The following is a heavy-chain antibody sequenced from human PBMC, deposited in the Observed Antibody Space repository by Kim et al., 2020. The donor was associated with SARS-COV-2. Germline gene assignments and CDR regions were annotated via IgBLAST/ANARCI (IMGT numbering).Heavy chain of an antibody. CDR1: GFTFSSYG. Sequence: GGSLRLSCAASGFTFSSYGMHWVRQAPGKGLEWVAVISYDGSNKYYADSVKGRFTISRDNSKNTLYLQMNSLRAEDTAVYYCAKNGGQAYFDYWGQGTLVTVSS. CDR3: AKNGGQAYFDY. J-gene: IGHJ4*02. CDR2: ISYDGSNK. V-gene: IGHV3-30*18. D-gene: IGHD2-8*01.